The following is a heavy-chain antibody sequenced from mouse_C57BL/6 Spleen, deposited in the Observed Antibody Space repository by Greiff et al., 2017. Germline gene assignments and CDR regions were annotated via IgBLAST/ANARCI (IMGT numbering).Heavy chain of an antibody. CDR1: GYSFTGYY. CDR3: ARDYDGSSPWFAY. Sequence: EVQLQQSGPELVKPGASVKISCKASGYSFTGYYMNWVKQSPEKSLEWIGEINPSTGGTTYNQKFKAKATLTVDKSSSTAYMQLKSLTSEDSAVYYCARDYDGSSPWFAYWGQGTLVTVSA. J-gene: IGHJ3*01. CDR2: INPSTGGT. D-gene: IGHD1-1*01. V-gene: IGHV1-42*01.